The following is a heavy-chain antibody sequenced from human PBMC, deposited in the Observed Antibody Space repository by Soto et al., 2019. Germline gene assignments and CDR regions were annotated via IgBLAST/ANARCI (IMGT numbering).Heavy chain of an antibody. D-gene: IGHD6-19*01. V-gene: IGHV4-39*01. CDR3: AMAVAGQPHNWFDP. CDR2: IYYSGST. CDR1: GGSISSSSYY. J-gene: IGHJ5*02. Sequence: QLQLQESGPGLVKPSETLSLTCTVSGGSISSSSYYWGWIRQPPGKGLEWIGSIYYSGSTYYNPSLKSRVTISVDTSKNQFSLKLSSVTAADTAVYYCAMAVAGQPHNWFDPWGQGTLVTVSS.